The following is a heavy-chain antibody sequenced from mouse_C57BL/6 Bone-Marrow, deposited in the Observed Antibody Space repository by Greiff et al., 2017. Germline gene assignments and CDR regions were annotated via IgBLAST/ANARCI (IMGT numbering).Heavy chain of an antibody. CDR3: IYYSAHWYFDV. J-gene: IGHJ1*03. CDR2: INPSSGYT. CDR1: GYTFTSYW. Sequence: VQLQQSGAELAKPGASVKLSCKASGYTFTSYWMHWVKQRPGQGLEWIGYINPSSGYTKYNQKFKDKATLTADKSSSTAYMQLSSLTYEDSAVYYCIYYSAHWYFDVWGTGTTVTVSS. D-gene: IGHD2-12*01. V-gene: IGHV1-7*01.